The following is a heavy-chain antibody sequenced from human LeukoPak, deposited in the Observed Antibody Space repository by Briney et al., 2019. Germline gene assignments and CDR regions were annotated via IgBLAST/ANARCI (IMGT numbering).Heavy chain of an antibody. CDR1: GGSFSGYY. D-gene: IGHD3-10*01. V-gene: IGHV4-34*01. Sequence: SETLSLTCAVYGGSFSGYYWSWIRQPPGKGLEWIGEINHSGSTNYNPSLKSRVTISVDTSKNQFSLKLSSVTAADTAVYYCARGVWFGEPGWFDPWAREPWSPSPQ. CDR3: ARGVWFGEPGWFDP. J-gene: IGHJ5*02. CDR2: INHSGST.